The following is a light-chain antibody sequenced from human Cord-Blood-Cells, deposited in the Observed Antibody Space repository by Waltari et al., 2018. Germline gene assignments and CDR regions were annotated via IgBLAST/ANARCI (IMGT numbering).Light chain of an antibody. J-gene: IGLJ3*02. CDR2: EGS. V-gene: IGLV2-23*01. CDR3: CSYAGSNWV. Sequence: QSALTPPASVSGSPGQSITISCTGTSSDVGSYNLVSWYQQHPGKAPKLMIYEGSKRPSGVSNRFSGSKSGNTDSLTISGLQAEDEADYYCCSYAGSNWVFGGGTKLTVL. CDR1: SSDVGSYNL.